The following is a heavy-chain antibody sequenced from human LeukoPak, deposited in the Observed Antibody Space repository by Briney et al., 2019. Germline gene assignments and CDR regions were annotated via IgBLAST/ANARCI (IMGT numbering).Heavy chain of an antibody. CDR3: ARDAGSSWRGHLRL. V-gene: IGHV3-30*03. CDR1: GFTFRSYG. D-gene: IGHD6-13*01. J-gene: IGHJ4*02. CDR2: ISYDGSNK. Sequence: PGGSLRLSCVASGFTFRSYGMHWVRHAPGKGLEWLAVISYDGSNKYYADSVKGQFTLSRATPKNTLYLQMNSPRSEDTAVYYCARDAGSSWRGHLRLWGQGVQVTVSS.